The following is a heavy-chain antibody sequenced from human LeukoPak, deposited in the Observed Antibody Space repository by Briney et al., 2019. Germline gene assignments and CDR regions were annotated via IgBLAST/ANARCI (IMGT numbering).Heavy chain of an antibody. J-gene: IGHJ4*02. V-gene: IGHV4-38-2*02. CDR2: IYHSGST. D-gene: IGHD3-9*01. Sequence: SETLSLTCTVSGYSISSGYYWGWIRQPPGQGLEWIGRIYHSGSTYYNPSLKSRVPISVDPSKNQFSLKLSSVTAADTAVYYCASEYFDWLSPTYYWGQGTLVTVSS. CDR1: GYSISSGYY. CDR3: ASEYFDWLSPTYY.